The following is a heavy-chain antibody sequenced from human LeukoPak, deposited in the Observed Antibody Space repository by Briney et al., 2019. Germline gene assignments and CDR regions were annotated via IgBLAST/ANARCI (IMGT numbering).Heavy chain of an antibody. CDR1: GFTFSSNS. V-gene: IGHV3-53*01. Sequence: GGSLRLSCTVSGFTFSSNSMSWVRQAPGKGLEWVSFIYSDNTHYSYSVKGRFTISRDNSKNTLYLQMNSLRAEDTAVYYCTRRAGAYSHPYDYWGQGTLVTVSS. J-gene: IGHJ4*02. CDR2: IYSDNT. CDR3: TRRAGAYSHPYDY. D-gene: IGHD4/OR15-4a*01.